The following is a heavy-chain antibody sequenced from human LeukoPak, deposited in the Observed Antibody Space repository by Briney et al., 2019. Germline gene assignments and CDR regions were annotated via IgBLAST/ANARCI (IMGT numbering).Heavy chain of an antibody. CDR3: AIVVVVAAKGYFDY. V-gene: IGHV1-69*05. D-gene: IGHD2-15*01. CDR2: IIPIFGTA. CDR1: GGTFSSYA. J-gene: IGHJ4*02. Sequence: SVKVSYKASGGTFSSYAISWVRRAPGQGLEWMGGIIPIFGTANYAQKFQGRVTITTDESTSTAYMELSSLRSEDTAVYYCAIVVVVAAKGYFDYWGQGTLVTVSS.